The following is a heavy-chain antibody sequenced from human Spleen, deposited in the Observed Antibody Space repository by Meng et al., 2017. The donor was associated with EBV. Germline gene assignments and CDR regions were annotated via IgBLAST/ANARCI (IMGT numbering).Heavy chain of an antibody. CDR2: IHNSGNT. Sequence: QGHLQELGQRSLNLSRTCTFSCISPGASGSSFGWIWIRQSPGMGLEWIGFIHNSGNTNYSPSLKSRVTMSMDTLNNQFSLKLSSVTAADTAVYYCARLRYGDWYFDLWGRGTLVTVSS. V-gene: IGHV4-59*02. CDR1: GASGSSFG. CDR3: ARLRYGDWYFDL. D-gene: IGHD4-17*01. J-gene: IGHJ2*01.